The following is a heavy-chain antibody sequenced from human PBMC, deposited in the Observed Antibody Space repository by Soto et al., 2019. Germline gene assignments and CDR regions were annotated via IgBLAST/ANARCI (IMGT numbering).Heavy chain of an antibody. V-gene: IGHV3-74*01. D-gene: IGHD1-26*01. CDR1: GFTFSNSW. Sequence: RGSLRLSCAASGFTFSNSWMYWVRQAPGKGPAWVSRINSDGSSITYADSVKGRFTVSRDNAKNTLFLQMNGLRAEDTAVYFCVRGYHYFDNCGQGTLVTVS. J-gene: IGHJ4*02. CDR3: VRGYHYFDN. CDR2: INSDGSSI.